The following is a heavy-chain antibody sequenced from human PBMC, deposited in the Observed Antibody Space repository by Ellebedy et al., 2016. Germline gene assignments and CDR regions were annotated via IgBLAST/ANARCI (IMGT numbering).Heavy chain of an antibody. D-gene: IGHD1-1*01. CDR2: VSYDGQYQ. CDR1: RFSFSGFA. V-gene: IGHV3-30*03. J-gene: IGHJ5*02. Sequence: GGSLRLSXAASRFSFSGFAMHWVRHSPGKGPEWLAVVSYDGQYQYYSESVRGRFTISRDNAKNSLYLQMDSLRADDTATYFCARGYNTPDVGHWGQGTVVTVSS. CDR3: ARGYNTPDVGH.